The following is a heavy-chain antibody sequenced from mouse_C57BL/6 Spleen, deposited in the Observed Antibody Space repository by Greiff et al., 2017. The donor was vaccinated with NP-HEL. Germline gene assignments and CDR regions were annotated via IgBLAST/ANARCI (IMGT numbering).Heavy chain of an antibody. CDR2: IYPGDGDT. Sequence: QVQLKQSGAELVKPGPSVKISCKASGYAFSSYWMNWVKQRPGKGLEWIGQIYPGDGDTNYNGKFKGKATLTADKSSSTAYMQLSSLTSEDSAVYFCARSGSRDYFDYWGQGTTLTVSS. CDR3: ARSGSRDYFDY. CDR1: GYAFSSYW. J-gene: IGHJ2*01. D-gene: IGHD3-1*01. V-gene: IGHV1-80*01.